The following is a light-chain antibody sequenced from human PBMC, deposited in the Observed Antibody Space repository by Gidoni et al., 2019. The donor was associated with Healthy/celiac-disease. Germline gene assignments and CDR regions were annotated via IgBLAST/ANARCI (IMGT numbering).Light chain of an antibody. J-gene: IGKJ4*01. CDR1: QSISSS. V-gene: IGKV1-39*01. CDR3: QQSNSTPLT. Sequence: DLQMPQSQSSLSASIGDRVTISCRASQSISSSLHWYQQKPGKAHKLLIYAASRLQSGVTSRFSGSGSGTDFTLTISSLQHEDFATYYCQQSNSTPLTFGGGTKVEIK. CDR2: AAS.